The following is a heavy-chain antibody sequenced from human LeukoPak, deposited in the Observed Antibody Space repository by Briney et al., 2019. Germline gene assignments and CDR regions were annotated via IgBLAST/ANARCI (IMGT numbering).Heavy chain of an antibody. CDR2: IIPIFGTA. V-gene: IGHV1-69*06. D-gene: IGHD4-11*01. Sequence: ASVKVSCKASGGTFSSYAIGWVRQAPGQGLEWMGGIIPIFGTANYAQKFQGRVTITADKSTSTAYMELSSLRSEDTAVYYCASPSTTVTNYYMDVWGKGTTVTVSS. CDR3: ASPSTTVTNYYMDV. J-gene: IGHJ6*03. CDR1: GGTFSSYA.